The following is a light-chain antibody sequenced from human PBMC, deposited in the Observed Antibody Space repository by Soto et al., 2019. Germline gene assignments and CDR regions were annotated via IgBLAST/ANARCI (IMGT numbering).Light chain of an antibody. J-gene: IGKJ1*01. CDR3: QQCFSIPPT. CDR1: HSIDNY. Sequence: ILITQSPSSLSAYVGDRVTITWRASHSIDNYLSWYQQKPGKAPKLLIYAASNLQRGVSSRFSGSGSGTDFTLTIDSLQPDDFAIYYCQQCFSIPPTFGHGTKVDI. V-gene: IGKV1-39*01. CDR2: AAS.